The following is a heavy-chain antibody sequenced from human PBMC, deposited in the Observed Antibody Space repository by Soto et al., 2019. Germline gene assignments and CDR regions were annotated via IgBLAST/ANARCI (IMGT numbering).Heavy chain of an antibody. CDR2: IWYDGSNK. CDR3: ARYSCAGWQWLVNVRYFQH. D-gene: IGHD6-19*01. CDR1: GFTFSSYG. Sequence: GGSLRLSCAASGFTFSSYGMHWVRQAPGKGLEWVAVIWYDGSNKYYADSVKGRFTISRDNSKNTLYLQMNSLRAEDTAVYYCARYSCAGWQWLVNVRYFQHWGQGTLVTVSS. J-gene: IGHJ1*01. V-gene: IGHV3-33*01.